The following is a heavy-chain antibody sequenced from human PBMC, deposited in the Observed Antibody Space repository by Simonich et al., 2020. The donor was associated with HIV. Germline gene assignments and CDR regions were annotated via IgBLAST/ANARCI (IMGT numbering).Heavy chain of an antibody. CDR3: ARRFCTEGVCHKAFDS. CDR1: GGSISDDH. Sequence: QVQLQQWGAGPLKPSETLSLTCAFNGGSISDDHCNWIRQPPGKGLEWIGEIGHGGNTNQNPALKGRVTIPEDTSKKHVSRTVNSVTAADTAVYYCARRFCTEGVCHKAFDSWGQGTLVTVSS. J-gene: IGHJ4*02. D-gene: IGHD2-8*01. V-gene: IGHV4-34*01. CDR2: IGHGGNT.